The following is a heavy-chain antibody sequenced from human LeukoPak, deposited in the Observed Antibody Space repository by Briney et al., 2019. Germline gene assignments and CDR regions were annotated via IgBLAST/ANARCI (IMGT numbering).Heavy chain of an antibody. J-gene: IGHJ4*02. CDR2: ISSSSSTI. Sequence: GGSLRLSCAASGFTFSSYSMNWVRQAPGKGLEWVSYISSSSSTIYYADSVKGRFTISRDNAKNSLYLQMNSLRAEDTAVYYCARDYSDSSGYSFDYWGQGTLVTVSS. V-gene: IGHV3-48*04. CDR1: GFTFSSYS. D-gene: IGHD3-22*01. CDR3: ARDYSDSSGYSFDY.